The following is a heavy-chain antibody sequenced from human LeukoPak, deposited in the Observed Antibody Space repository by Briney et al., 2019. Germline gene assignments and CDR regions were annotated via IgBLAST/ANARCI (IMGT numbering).Heavy chain of an antibody. CDR2: IYYSGST. Sequence: PSETLSLTCTVSGGSISSSSYYWGWIRQPPGKGLEWIGSIYYSGSTYYNPSLKSRVTISVDTSKNQFSLKLSSVTAADTAVYYCARRRGMTNDAFDIWGQGTMVTVSS. CDR3: ARRRGMTNDAFDI. V-gene: IGHV4-39*01. D-gene: IGHD1-20*01. CDR1: GGSISSSSYY. J-gene: IGHJ3*02.